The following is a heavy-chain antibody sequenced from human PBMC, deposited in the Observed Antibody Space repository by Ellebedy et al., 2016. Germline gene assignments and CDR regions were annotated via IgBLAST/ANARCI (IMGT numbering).Heavy chain of an antibody. J-gene: IGHJ4*02. D-gene: IGHD6-13*01. CDR2: ISAYNCNT. V-gene: IGHV1-18*01. CDR1: GYTFTSYG. CDR3: AGAQTAGIANIDY. Sequence: ASVKVSCKASGYTFTSYGISWVRQAPGQGLEWMGWISAYNCNTNYAQKLQGRVTMTTDTSTSTAYMELRSLGSDDTAVCYCAGAQTAGIANIDYWGQGTLVTVSS.